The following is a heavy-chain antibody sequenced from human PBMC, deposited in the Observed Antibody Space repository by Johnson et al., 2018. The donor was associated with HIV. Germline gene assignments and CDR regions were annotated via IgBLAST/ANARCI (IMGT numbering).Heavy chain of an antibody. CDR3: ARDPSTAAADSKDAFDI. Sequence: VQLVESGGGVVRPGGSLRLSCAASGFTFDDYGMSWVRQAPGKGLEWVSGLNWNGGSTGYAASVKGRFTISSDNAKNSLYLPMNSLRAEDTALYYCARDPSTAAADSKDAFDIWGQGTMVIVSS. D-gene: IGHD6-13*01. CDR1: GFTFDDYG. J-gene: IGHJ3*02. V-gene: IGHV3-20*04. CDR2: LNWNGGST.